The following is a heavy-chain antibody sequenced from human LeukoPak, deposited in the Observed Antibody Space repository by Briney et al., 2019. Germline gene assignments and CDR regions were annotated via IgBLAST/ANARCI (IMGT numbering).Heavy chain of an antibody. D-gene: IGHD2-2*02. V-gene: IGHV1-46*01. CDR1: GYTFTSYY. CDR3: ARESMAATAIYSFDY. CDR2: VNPSGGST. Sequence: ASVKVSCKASGYTFTSYYMHWVRQAPGQGLEWMGIVNPSGGSTSYAQKFQGRVTMTRDTSTSTVYMELSSLRSEDTAVYYCARESMAATAIYSFDYWGQGTLVTVSS. J-gene: IGHJ4*02.